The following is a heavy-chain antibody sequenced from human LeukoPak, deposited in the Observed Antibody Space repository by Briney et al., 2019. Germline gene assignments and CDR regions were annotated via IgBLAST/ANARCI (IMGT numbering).Heavy chain of an antibody. J-gene: IGHJ6*03. Sequence: GGSLRLSCAASGFTFSSYAMSWVRQAPGKGLDWVSAISGSGGSTYYADSVKGRFTISRDNSKNTLYLQMNSLRAEDTAVYYCATKSIAARLGYYYYMDVWGKGTTVTVSS. CDR3: ATKSIAARLGYYYYMDV. D-gene: IGHD6-6*01. V-gene: IGHV3-23*01. CDR1: GFTFSSYA. CDR2: ISGSGGST.